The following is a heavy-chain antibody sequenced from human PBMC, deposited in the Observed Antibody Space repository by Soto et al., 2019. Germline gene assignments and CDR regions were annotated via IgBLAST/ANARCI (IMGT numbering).Heavy chain of an antibody. J-gene: IGHJ3*02. V-gene: IGHV3-30-3*01. Sequence: QAGGSLRLSCAASGFTFSSYAMHWVRQAPGKGLEWVAVISYDGSNKYYADSVKGRFTISRDNSKNTLYLQMNSLRAEDTAVYYCARMSVAATGGIWGQGTMVTVSS. D-gene: IGHD6-19*01. CDR1: GFTFSSYA. CDR2: ISYDGSNK. CDR3: ARMSVAATGGI.